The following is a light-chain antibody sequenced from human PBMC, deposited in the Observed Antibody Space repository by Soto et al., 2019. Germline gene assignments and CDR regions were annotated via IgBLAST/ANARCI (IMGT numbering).Light chain of an antibody. CDR3: QQYYDWPIT. CDR2: DAS. CDR1: QSVSSN. J-gene: IGKJ5*01. V-gene: IGKV3-15*01. Sequence: EIVLTQSPATLSSFPGDRVTLSCRASQSVSSNLAWYQQKPGQAPRLLIYDASTRATGIPASFSGCGSGTEFTLTISSLQSEDFAVYYCQQYYDWPITFGQGTRLEIK.